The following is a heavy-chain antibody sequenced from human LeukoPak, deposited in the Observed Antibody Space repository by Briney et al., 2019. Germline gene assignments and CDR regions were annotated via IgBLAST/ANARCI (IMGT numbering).Heavy chain of an antibody. CDR1: GYTFTSYG. CDR3: ARDPPWGDYVWGSYRPPFDY. Sequence: EASVKVSCMASGYTFTSYGISWVRQAPGQGLEWMGWISAYNGNTNYAQKLQGRVTMTTDTSTSTAYMELRSLRSDDTAVYYCARDPPWGDYVWGSYRPPFDYWGQGTLVTVSS. CDR2: ISAYNGNT. J-gene: IGHJ4*02. D-gene: IGHD3-16*02. V-gene: IGHV1-18*01.